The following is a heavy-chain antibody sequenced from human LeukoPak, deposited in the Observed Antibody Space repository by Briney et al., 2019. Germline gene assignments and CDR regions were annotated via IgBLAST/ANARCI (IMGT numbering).Heavy chain of an antibody. CDR1: GFTFSSYW. D-gene: IGHD6-13*01. CDR3: ARKDSSSWYPFDY. V-gene: IGHV3-74*01. J-gene: IGHJ4*02. CDR2: INSDGSST. Sequence: SGGSLRLSCAASGFTFSSYWMHWVRQAPGKGLVWVSRINSDGSSTSYADSVKGRFTISRDNAKNTLYLQMNSLRAEDTAVYYCARKDSSSWYPFDYWGQGTLVTVSS.